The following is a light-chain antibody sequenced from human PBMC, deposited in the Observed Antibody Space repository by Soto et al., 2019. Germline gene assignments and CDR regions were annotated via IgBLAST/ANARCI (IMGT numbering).Light chain of an antibody. CDR1: SSDVGGYHF. CDR3: CSYAGTYTWV. J-gene: IGLJ3*02. V-gene: IGLV2-11*01. Sequence: QSALTQPRSVSGSPGQSVTISCTGISSDVGGYHFVSWYQQHPGKAPTLMIYDVYKRPSGVPDRFSGSKSGNTASLTISGLQAEDEATYYCCSYAGTYTWVFGGGTKLTVL. CDR2: DVY.